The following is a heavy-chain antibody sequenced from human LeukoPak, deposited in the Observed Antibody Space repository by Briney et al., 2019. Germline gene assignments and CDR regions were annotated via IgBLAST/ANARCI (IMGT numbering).Heavy chain of an antibody. Sequence: SGGSLRLSCAASGFTLTTYSIHWVRQAPGKGLEWVAVMSYDGTNKYYADSVKGRFIISRDNSENRVYLQMNDLRAEDTAVYYCARLRVPSRILLPYFDYWGQGTLVTVSS. D-gene: IGHD2-15*01. CDR2: MSYDGTNK. CDR1: GFTLTTYS. CDR3: ARLRVPSRILLPYFDY. J-gene: IGHJ4*02. V-gene: IGHV3-30*13.